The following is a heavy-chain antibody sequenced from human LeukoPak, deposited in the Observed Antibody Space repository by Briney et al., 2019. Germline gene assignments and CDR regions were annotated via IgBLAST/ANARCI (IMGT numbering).Heavy chain of an antibody. CDR1: GYSFNDYW. V-gene: IGHV5-51*01. D-gene: IGHD2-15*01. CDR3: ARHGLAGCIDGRCFTSFRYHGMDV. J-gene: IGHJ6*02. Sequence: GESLKIPCKGSGYSFNDYWIGWVRQMPGKGLEWMGIIFPHDSDTKYNPSFQGQVTISADKSISTAYLQWSSLTASDSGIYFCARHGLAGCIDGRCFTSFRYHGMDVWGQGTTVTVSS. CDR2: IFPHDSDT.